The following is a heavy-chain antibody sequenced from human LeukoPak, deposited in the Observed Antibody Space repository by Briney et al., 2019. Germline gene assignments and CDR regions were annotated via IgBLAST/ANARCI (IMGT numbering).Heavy chain of an antibody. CDR3: ARDAADPYFDY. CDR1: GYAFTSYY. CDR2: INPSGGST. J-gene: IGHJ4*02. D-gene: IGHD6-13*01. V-gene: IGHV1-46*01. Sequence: ASVKVSCKASGYAFTSYYMQWVREAPGQGLEWMEIINPSGGSTSYAQKFQGRVTMTTDRSTSTVYMELSSLRSEDTAVYYCARDAADPYFDYWGQGTLVTVSS.